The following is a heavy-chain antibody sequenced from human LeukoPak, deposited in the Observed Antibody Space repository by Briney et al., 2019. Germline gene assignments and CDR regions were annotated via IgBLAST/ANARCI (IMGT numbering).Heavy chain of an antibody. Sequence: GESLKIFCKGSGYSFTSYWIGWVRQMPGKVLEWMGIIYPGDSDTRYSPSFQGQVTISADTSISTAYLQWSSLKASDTALYYCASNLGRDFWSGYYYYWGQGTLVTVSS. J-gene: IGHJ4*02. CDR2: IYPGDSDT. V-gene: IGHV5-51*01. CDR3: ASNLGRDFWSGYYYY. D-gene: IGHD3-3*01. CDR1: GYSFTSYW.